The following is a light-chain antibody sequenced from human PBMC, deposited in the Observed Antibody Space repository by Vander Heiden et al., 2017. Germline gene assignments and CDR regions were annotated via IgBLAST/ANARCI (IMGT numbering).Light chain of an antibody. CDR2: WAA. J-gene: IGKJ1*01. CDR1: LRVLSRFNSRNH. V-gene: IGKV4-1*01. Sequence: DIVLTQSPDPLAVSLGERATINRKSSLRVLSRFNSRNHLAWFRQKPRRPPELLMYWAATRESGVPDRFRGSGSGTDFTLTISNMQAEDVAVYYCEQHSTKTFGQGTKVEIK. CDR3: EQHSTKT.